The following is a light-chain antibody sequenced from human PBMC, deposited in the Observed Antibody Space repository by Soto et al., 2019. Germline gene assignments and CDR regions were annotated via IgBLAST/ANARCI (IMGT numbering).Light chain of an antibody. J-gene: IGLJ1*01. CDR3: SSYTTSGTRV. Sequence: QSALTRPASVSGSPGQSIVIWCPGSSSDVGIYNYVSWYQKHPRKVPTLIIYEVTNRPSGVSNRFSGSKSGNTASLTISGLQAEDEADYYCSSYTTSGTRVFGTGTKVTVL. V-gene: IGLV2-14*01. CDR2: EVT. CDR1: SSDVGIYNY.